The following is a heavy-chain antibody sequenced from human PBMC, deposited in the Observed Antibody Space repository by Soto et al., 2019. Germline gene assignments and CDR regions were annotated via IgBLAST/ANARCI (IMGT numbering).Heavy chain of an antibody. CDR2: IYYSGST. J-gene: IGHJ4*02. CDR3: ARPGNYGSGSYLYYLDY. CDR1: GGSISSFY. V-gene: IGHV4-59*08. Sequence: SETLSLTCTVSGGSISSFYWSWIRQPPGKGLEWFGYIYYSGSTNYSPSLKTRVTISVDTSKNQFSLKLSSVTAADTVVYYCARPGNYGSGSYLYYLDYWGQGTLVTVS. D-gene: IGHD3-10*01.